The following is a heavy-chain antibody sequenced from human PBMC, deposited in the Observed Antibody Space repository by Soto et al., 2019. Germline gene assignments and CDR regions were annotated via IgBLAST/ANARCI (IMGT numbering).Heavy chain of an antibody. D-gene: IGHD3-10*01. V-gene: IGHV3-23*01. CDR2: ISGNGGST. CDR3: ARMYYYSSGSYVPPDY. J-gene: IGHJ4*02. Sequence: GGSLRLSSAASGFTFSSYAMSWVRQAPGKGLEWVSAISGNGGSTYYADSVKGRFTISRDNSKNTLYLQMNSLRAEDTAVYYRARMYYYSSGSYVPPDYWGQGTLVT. CDR1: GFTFSSYA.